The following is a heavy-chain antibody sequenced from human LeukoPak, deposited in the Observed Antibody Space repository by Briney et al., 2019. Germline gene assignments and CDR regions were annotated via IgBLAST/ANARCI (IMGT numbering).Heavy chain of an antibody. Sequence: ASVKVSYKASGYTFTSFDFNWVRQATGQGLEWMGWMKSNNGHTGYAQKFQGRVTMTRDTSISTAYVELSSLTFEDTAVYYCARGPPNWGMVGYWGQGTLVTVSS. J-gene: IGHJ4*02. V-gene: IGHV1-8*01. CDR2: MKSNNGHT. D-gene: IGHD7-27*01. CDR1: GYTFTSFD. CDR3: ARGPPNWGMVGY.